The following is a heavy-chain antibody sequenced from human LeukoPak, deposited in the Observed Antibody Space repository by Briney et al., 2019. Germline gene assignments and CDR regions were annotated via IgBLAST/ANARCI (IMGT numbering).Heavy chain of an antibody. D-gene: IGHD6-25*01. CDR1: GGSFSGYY. V-gene: IGHV4-34*01. CDR2: INHSGST. Sequence: PSETLSLTCAVYGGSFSGYYWNWIRQPPGKGLEWIGEINHSGSTNYNPSLKSRVTISVDTSKNQFSLKLSSVTAADTAVYYCATLSSAFSGFEYWGQGTLVTVSS. J-gene: IGHJ4*02. CDR3: ATLSSAFSGFEY.